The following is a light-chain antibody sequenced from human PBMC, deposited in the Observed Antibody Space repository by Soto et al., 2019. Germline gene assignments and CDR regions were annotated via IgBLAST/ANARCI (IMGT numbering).Light chain of an antibody. CDR2: GAS. Sequence: EIVLTQSPDTLSLSPGEGATLSCRAIQSVTSNFLAWYQQKPGQAPRLLIYGASSRATGIPDRFSGSGSGTDFTLTIRRLEPEDFAVYHCQQYGSSPPWTFGQGTKVDIK. CDR1: QSVTSNF. V-gene: IGKV3-20*01. J-gene: IGKJ1*01. CDR3: QQYGSSPPWT.